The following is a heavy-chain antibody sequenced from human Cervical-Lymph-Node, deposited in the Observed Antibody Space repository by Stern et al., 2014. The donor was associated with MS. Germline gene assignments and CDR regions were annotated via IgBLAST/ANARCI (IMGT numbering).Heavy chain of an antibody. CDR3: AHSRVKYCRGGTCYSSLFDY. Sequence: ESGPTLVKPTQTVTLTCTLSGFSVTTAGVGVGWIRQPPGKALEWLELIYWGDDKLYSPSLKNRLTITKDTSKNQVVLTMTNVDPVDTATYYCAHSRVKYCRGGTCYSSLFDYWGQGTLVTVSS. CDR2: IYWGDDK. D-gene: IGHD2-15*01. J-gene: IGHJ4*02. CDR1: GFSVTTAGVG. V-gene: IGHV2-5*02.